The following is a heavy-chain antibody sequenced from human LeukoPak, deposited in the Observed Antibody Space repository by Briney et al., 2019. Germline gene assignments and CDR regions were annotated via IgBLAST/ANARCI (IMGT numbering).Heavy chain of an antibody. J-gene: IGHJ4*02. CDR1: GFTFTSYG. CDR3: ARDSYMFGSDY. D-gene: IGHD3-10*02. CDR2: ISNGGGTI. V-gene: IGHV3-48*03. Sequence: GGSLRLSCVTSGFTFTSYGFNWVRQAPGKGLEWVSYISNGGGTIYYADSVKGRFTISRDNAKNSVFLQMNTLGAEDTAVYYCARDSYMFGSDYWGQGTLITVSS.